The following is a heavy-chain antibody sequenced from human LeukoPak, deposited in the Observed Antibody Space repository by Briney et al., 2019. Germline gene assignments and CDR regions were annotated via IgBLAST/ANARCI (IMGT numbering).Heavy chain of an antibody. J-gene: IGHJ4*02. Sequence: SETLSLTCTVSGGSISTYYWSWIRQPPGKGLEWIGYIHYSGSITYNPSLKSRFTISVDTSKNQFSLKLSSVTAADTAVYYWARSLPMAPGLFDSWGQGTLVTVSS. CDR2: IHYSGSI. V-gene: IGHV4-59*01. CDR1: GGSISTYY. CDR3: ARSLPMAPGLFDS.